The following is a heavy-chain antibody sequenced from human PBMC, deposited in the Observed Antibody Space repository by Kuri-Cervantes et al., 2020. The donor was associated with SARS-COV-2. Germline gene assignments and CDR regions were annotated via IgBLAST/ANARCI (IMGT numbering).Heavy chain of an antibody. D-gene: IGHD4-17*01. V-gene: IGHV3-73*01. J-gene: IGHJ6*02. Sequence: GESLKISCAASGFTFSGSARHLVRQASGKGLEWVGRIRSRANSYATAYAASVKGRFTISRNDSKNTAYLQMNSLKTEDTAVYYCSRSTVTSPSYGTDVWGQGTTVTVSS. CDR3: SRSTVTSPSYGTDV. CDR2: IRSRANSYAT. CDR1: GFTFSGSA.